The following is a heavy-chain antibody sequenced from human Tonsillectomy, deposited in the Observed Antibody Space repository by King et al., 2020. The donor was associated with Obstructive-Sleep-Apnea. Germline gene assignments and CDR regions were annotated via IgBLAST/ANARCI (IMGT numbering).Heavy chain of an antibody. D-gene: IGHD6-19*01. J-gene: IGHJ4*02. Sequence: VQLVESGGGLVKSGGSLRLSCAASGFSFSSYYMNWGRQAPGKGLEWVSSISSSSSYINYADSVKGRFTISRDNAKNSLYLQMNSLRAEDTAVYYCARVGLAVVGTQFDYWGQGTLVTVSS. CDR3: ARVGLAVVGTQFDY. V-gene: IGHV3-21*01. CDR2: ISSSSSYI. CDR1: GFSFSSYY.